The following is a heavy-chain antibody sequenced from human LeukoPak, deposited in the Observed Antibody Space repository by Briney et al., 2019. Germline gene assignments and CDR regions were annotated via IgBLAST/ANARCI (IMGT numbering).Heavy chain of an antibody. CDR2: ISSSGSTI. Sequence: GGSLRLSCAASGFTFSSYEMNWVRQAPGKGLEWVSYISSSGSTIYYADSVKGRFTISRDNAKNSLFLQVNSLRAEDTAVYYCARVLSNCGYSDDAFDIWGQGTMVTVSS. D-gene: IGHD3-22*01. CDR3: ARVLSNCGYSDDAFDI. V-gene: IGHV3-48*03. J-gene: IGHJ3*02. CDR1: GFTFSSYE.